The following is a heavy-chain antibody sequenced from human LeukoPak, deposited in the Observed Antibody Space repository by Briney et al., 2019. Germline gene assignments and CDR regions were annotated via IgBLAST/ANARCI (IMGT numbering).Heavy chain of an antibody. Sequence: GSSVKVSCKASGGTFSSYAISWVRQAPGQGLEWMGGIIPIFGTANYAQKFQGRVTITTDESTSTAYMELSSLRSEDTAVCYCARDPDTAMGSEYFQHWGQGTLVTVSS. J-gene: IGHJ1*01. V-gene: IGHV1-69*05. CDR2: IIPIFGTA. CDR3: ARDPDTAMGSEYFQH. D-gene: IGHD5-18*01. CDR1: GGTFSSYA.